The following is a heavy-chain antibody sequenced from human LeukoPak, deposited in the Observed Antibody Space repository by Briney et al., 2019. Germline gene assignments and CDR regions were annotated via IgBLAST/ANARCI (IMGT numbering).Heavy chain of an antibody. CDR3: ARGQASYCSSTSCDQDY. Sequence: ASVKVSCKASGYTFTSYDINWVRQATGQGLEWMGWMNPNSGNTGYAQKFQGRVTMTRNTSISTAYMELSSLRYEDTAVYYCARGQASYCSSTSCDQDYWGQGTLVTVSS. J-gene: IGHJ4*02. CDR2: MNPNSGNT. V-gene: IGHV1-8*01. CDR1: GYTFTSYD. D-gene: IGHD2-2*01.